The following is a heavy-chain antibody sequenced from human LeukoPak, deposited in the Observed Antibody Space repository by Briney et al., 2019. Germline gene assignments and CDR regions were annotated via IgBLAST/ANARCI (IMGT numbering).Heavy chain of an antibody. J-gene: IGHJ5*02. CDR1: GGSISSYY. CDR3: ARVPYGSGENWFDP. D-gene: IGHD3-10*01. CDR2: IYYSGSA. V-gene: IGHV4-59*01. Sequence: SETPSLTCTVSGGSISSYYWSWIRQPPGKGLERIGYIYYSGSATYNPSLKSRVTISVDTSKNQFSLKLSSVTAADTAVYYCARVPYGSGENWFDPWGQGALVTVSS.